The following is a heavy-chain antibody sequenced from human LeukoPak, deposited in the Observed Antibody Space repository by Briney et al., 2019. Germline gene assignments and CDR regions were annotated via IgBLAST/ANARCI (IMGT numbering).Heavy chain of an antibody. CDR3: ARKGLLWPAGYYMDV. D-gene: IGHD3-10*01. J-gene: IGHJ6*03. CDR2: ISSSGSTI. CDR1: GFTFSSYE. Sequence: GGSLRLSCAASGFTFSSYEMNWVRQAPGKGLEWVSYISSSGSTIYYADSVKGRFTISRDNAKNSLYLQMNSLRAEDTAVYYCARKGLLWPAGYYMDVWGKGTTVTISS. V-gene: IGHV3-48*03.